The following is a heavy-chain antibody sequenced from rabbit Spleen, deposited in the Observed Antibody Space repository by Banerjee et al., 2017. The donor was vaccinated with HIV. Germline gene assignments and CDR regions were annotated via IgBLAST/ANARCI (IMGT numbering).Heavy chain of an antibody. V-gene: IGHV1S40*01. CDR2: IDGSGSGFT. Sequence: LEEYGGDLVKPGASLTLTCTASGFSFSSSDYMCWVRQAPGKGLDWISCIDGSGSGFTYSATWAKGRFACSKTSSTTVTLQMTSLTVADTATYFCARDTGSSFSSYGMDLWGPGTLVTVS. J-gene: IGHJ6*01. CDR1: GFSFSSSDY. D-gene: IGHD8-1*01. CDR3: ARDTGSSFSSYGMDL.